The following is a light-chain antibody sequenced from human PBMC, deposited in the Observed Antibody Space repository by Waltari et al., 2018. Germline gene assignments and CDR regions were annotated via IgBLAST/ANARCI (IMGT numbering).Light chain of an antibody. CDR3: QQLKSYPLT. V-gene: IGKV1-9*01. CDR2: AAS. CDR1: QGISSY. Sequence: IQLTQSPSSLSASVGDRVTTTCRASQGISSYLAWYQQKPGKAPNLLIYAASTLQSGVPSRFSGSGSGTDFTLTISSLQPEDFATYYCQQLKSYPLTFGGGAKVEIK. J-gene: IGKJ4*01.